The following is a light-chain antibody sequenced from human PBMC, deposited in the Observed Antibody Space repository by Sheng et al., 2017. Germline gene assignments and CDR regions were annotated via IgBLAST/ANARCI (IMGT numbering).Light chain of an antibody. CDR1: ESISNW. V-gene: IGKV1-5*03. J-gene: IGKJ3*01. CDR2: RVS. Sequence: DIQMTQSPSTLSASVGDRVTITCRANESISNWLAWYQQKPGKTPSLLIYRVSNLQSGVPSRFSGSGYGTEFTLTISSLQPDDFATYYCQQYYSYPMSFGPGTKVDIK. CDR3: QQYYSYPMS.